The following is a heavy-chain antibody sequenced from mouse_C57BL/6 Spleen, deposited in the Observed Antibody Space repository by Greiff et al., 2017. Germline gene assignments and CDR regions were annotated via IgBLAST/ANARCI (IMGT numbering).Heavy chain of an antibody. CDR3: ARATRYAMDY. Sequence: EVQRVESGPELVKPGASVKMSCKASGYTFTDYNMHWVKQSHGKSLEWIGYINPNNGGTSYNQKFKGKATLTVNKSSSTAYMELRSLTSEDSAVYYCARATRYAMDYWGQGTSVTVSS. V-gene: IGHV1-22*01. J-gene: IGHJ4*01. CDR2: INPNNGGT. CDR1: GYTFTDYN. D-gene: IGHD1-1*01.